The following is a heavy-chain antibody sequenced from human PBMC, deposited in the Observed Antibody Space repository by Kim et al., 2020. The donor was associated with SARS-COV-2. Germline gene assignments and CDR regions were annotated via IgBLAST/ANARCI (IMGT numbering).Heavy chain of an antibody. D-gene: IGHD2-8*02. V-gene: IGHV3-23*01. Sequence: GGSLRLSCAASGFTFSSYAMSWVRQAPGKGLEWVSAISGSGGSTYYADSVKGRFTISRDNSKNTLYLQMNSLRAEDTAVYYCAKGGYCTGGVCYSYYYYYYMDVWGKGTTVTVSS. CDR2: ISGSGGST. CDR3: AKGGYCTGGVCYSYYYYYYMDV. CDR1: GFTFSSYA. J-gene: IGHJ6*03.